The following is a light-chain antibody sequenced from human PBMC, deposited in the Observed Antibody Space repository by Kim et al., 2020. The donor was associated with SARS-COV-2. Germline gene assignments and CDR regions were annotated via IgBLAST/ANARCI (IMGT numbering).Light chain of an antibody. V-gene: IGLV3-21*04. CDR3: QVWDISSAHRV. CDR2: YDS. CDR1: NIGRKS. Sequence: SYELTQPPSVSVAPGKTARITCGGNNIGRKSVHWYQQKPGQAPVLVIYYDSDRPSGIPERFSGSNSGNTATLTISRVEAEDEAAYYCQVWDISSAHRVFG. J-gene: IGLJ3*02.